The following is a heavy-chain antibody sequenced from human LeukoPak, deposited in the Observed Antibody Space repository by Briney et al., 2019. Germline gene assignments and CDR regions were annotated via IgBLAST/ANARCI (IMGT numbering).Heavy chain of an antibody. CDR1: GGSISSYY. J-gene: IGHJ4*02. V-gene: IGHV4-59*01. Sequence: SETLSLTCTVSGGSISSYYWSWIRQPPGKGLEWIGYIYYSGSTNYTPSLKSRVTISVDTSKNQFSLKLSSVTAADTAVYYCARTAGGYYYGHYFDYWGQGTLVTVSS. CDR2: IYYSGST. D-gene: IGHD3-22*01. CDR3: ARTAGGYYYGHYFDY.